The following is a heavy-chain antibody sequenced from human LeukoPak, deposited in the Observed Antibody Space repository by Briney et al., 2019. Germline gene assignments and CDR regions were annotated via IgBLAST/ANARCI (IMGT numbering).Heavy chain of an antibody. CDR1: GFTFSSYA. D-gene: IGHD5/OR15-5a*01. V-gene: IGHV3-23*01. J-gene: IGHJ4*02. Sequence: GGSLRLSCAASGFTFSSYAMNWVRQAPGKGLEWVSTISGTGGTTYYADSVKGRFTISRDNSKNTLYLQMNSLRAEDTAVYFCAKELYGVYRVDYWGQGTLVTVSS. CDR2: ISGTGGTT. CDR3: AKELYGVYRVDY.